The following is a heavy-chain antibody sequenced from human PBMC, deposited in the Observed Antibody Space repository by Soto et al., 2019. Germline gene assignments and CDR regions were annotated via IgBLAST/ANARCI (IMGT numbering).Heavy chain of an antibody. J-gene: IGHJ3*02. D-gene: IGHD3-22*01. CDR1: GDSVSSNSAT. V-gene: IGHV6-1*01. CDR3: ARDRLGSSGYYLDAFDI. CDR2: TYYSSKWYS. Sequence: QVQLQQSGPGLVKPSQTLSLTCAISGDSVSSNSATWNWIRQSPSRGLEWLGRTYYSSKWYSDYAVSVKSRITIHPDTSKNQVSLQLKSVTPEDTAVYYCARDRLGSSGYYLDAFDIWGQGTMVTVSS.